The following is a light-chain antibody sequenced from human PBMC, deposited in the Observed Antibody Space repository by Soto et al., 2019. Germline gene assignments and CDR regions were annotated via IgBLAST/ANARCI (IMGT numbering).Light chain of an antibody. CDR1: QDIGSF. J-gene: IGKJ3*01. CDR3: QQLNSFPRT. Sequence: AIRMTQSPSSLSASTGNRVAITCRASQDIGSFLAWYQQKPGKAPKLLIYDASTLQSGVPSRFGGSGSGTDFTLTISSLQPEDFATYYCQQLNSFPRTFGPGTKVDIK. V-gene: IGKV1-8*01. CDR2: DAS.